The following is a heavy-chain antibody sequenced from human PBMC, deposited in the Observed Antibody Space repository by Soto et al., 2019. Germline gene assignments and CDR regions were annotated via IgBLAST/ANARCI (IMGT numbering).Heavy chain of an antibody. D-gene: IGHD3-22*01. CDR2: IIPILGIA. CDR1: GGTFSSYT. CDR3: ARAEGVVVIDYYYYGMDV. Sequence: GASVKVSCKASGGTFSSYTISWVRQAPGQGLEWMGRIIPILGIANYAQKFQGRVTMTRDTSTSTVYMELSSLRSEDTAVYYCARAEGVVVIDYYYYGMDVWGQGTTVTVSS. J-gene: IGHJ6*02. V-gene: IGHV1-69*02.